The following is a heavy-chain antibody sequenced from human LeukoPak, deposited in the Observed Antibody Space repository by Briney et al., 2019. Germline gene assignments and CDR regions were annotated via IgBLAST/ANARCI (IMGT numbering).Heavy chain of an antibody. CDR1: AFTFSSYG. CDR3: AKDVPEHSSVLLQDYGGFDY. Sequence: GGSLRLSCAASAFTFSSYGMNWVRQAPGKGLEWVAVISYDGSKKYYADSVMGRFTISRDNSKNTLYLQMNSLRAEDTAVYYCAKDVPEHSSVLLQDYGGFDYWGQGTLVTVSS. D-gene: IGHD6-19*01. V-gene: IGHV3-30*18. J-gene: IGHJ4*02. CDR2: ISYDGSKK.